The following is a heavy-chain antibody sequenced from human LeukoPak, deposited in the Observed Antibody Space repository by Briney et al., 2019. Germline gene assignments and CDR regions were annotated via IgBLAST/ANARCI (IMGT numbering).Heavy chain of an antibody. V-gene: IGHV1-46*01. D-gene: IGHD3-3*01. CDR1: GYTFTRYY. J-gene: IGHJ5*02. CDR2: INPSGGST. CDR3: ARENYDFWSGYYTGGWFDP. Sequence: GASVKVSCKASGYTFTRYYMHWVRQAPGQGLEWMGIINPSGGSTSYAQKFQGRVTMTRDMSTSTVYTELSSLRSEDTAVYHCARENYDFWSGYYTGGWFDPWGQGTLVTVSS.